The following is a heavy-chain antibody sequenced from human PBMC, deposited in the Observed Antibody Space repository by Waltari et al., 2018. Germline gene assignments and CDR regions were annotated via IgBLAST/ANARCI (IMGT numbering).Heavy chain of an antibody. CDR3: ARHESLDDYGDDFDY. J-gene: IGHJ4*02. CDR1: GGSISSSSYY. V-gene: IGHV4-39*01. Sequence: QLQLQESGPGLVKPSETLSLTCTVSGGSISSSSYYWGWIRQPPGKGLEWIGSIYYSGSTYYNPSLKSRVTISVDTSKNQFSLKLSSVTAADTAVYYCARHESLDDYGDDFDYWGQGTLVTVSS. CDR2: IYYSGST. D-gene: IGHD4-17*01.